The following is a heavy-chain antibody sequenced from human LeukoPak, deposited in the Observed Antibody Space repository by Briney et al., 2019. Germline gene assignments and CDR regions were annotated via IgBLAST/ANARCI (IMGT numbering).Heavy chain of an antibody. CDR1: GYTFTSYA. J-gene: IGHJ4*02. CDR3: ARVVRGSSGYRYYFDY. D-gene: IGHD3-22*01. Sequence: EASVKVSCKASGYTFTSYAMNWVRQAPGQGLEWMGWINTNTGNPTYAQGFTGRFVFSLDTSVSTAYPQISSLKAEDTAVYYCARVVRGSSGYRYYFDYWGQGTLVTVSS. V-gene: IGHV7-4-1*02. CDR2: INTNTGNP.